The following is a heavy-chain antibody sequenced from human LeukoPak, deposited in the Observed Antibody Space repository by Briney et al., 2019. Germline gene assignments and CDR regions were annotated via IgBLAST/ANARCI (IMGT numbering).Heavy chain of an antibody. CDR2: ISNSGSSI. CDR3: ARAPGSSGYAFDI. V-gene: IGHV3-48*03. CDR1: GFTFSSYE. Sequence: GGSLRPSCAASGFTFSSYEMNWVRQAPGNGLDWLSYISNSGSSIYYADSVKGRFTISRDNAKSSLYLQLNSLRAEDTAVYYCARAPGSSGYAFDIWGQGTVVTVSS. J-gene: IGHJ3*02. D-gene: IGHD6-13*01.